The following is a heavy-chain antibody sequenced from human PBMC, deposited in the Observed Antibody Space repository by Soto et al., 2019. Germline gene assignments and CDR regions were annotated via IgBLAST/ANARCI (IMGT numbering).Heavy chain of an antibody. J-gene: IGHJ5*02. CDR2: AYYMLST. Sequence: PSVTLSLTCTVGADSISESYWSWIRHSPRQGLEWIGYAYYMLSTGYNPSLKSRVTISLDTSKNQISLKLRSVTAADTATYYCARLIHGYPPHVGYFDPWGQGTLVTVSS. D-gene: IGHD5-12*01. V-gene: IGHV4-59*01. CDR3: ARLIHGYPPHVGYFDP. CDR1: ADSISESY.